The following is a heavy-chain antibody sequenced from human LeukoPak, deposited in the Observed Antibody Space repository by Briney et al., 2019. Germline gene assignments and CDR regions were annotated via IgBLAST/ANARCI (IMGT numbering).Heavy chain of an antibody. CDR1: KFTLSSYI. CDR3: AREGMVRGVIIY. D-gene: IGHD3-10*01. Sequence: WGSLRLSCAAAKFTLSSYIMNWFRNSPGKGLEPVSSISSSSTYIYYADSVKGRFTISRDNAKNSLYLQMNSLRAEDTAVYYCAREGMVRGVIIYWGQGTLVTVSS. V-gene: IGHV3-21*01. J-gene: IGHJ4*02. CDR2: ISSSSTYI.